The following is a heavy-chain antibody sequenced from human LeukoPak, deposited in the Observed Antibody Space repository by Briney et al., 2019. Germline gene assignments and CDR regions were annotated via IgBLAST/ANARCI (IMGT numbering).Heavy chain of an antibody. V-gene: IGHV3-30*03. CDR1: GFTFSSYA. CDR2: ISSDGRND. D-gene: IGHD6-13*01. CDR3: ARHRLSSSWRPGGYYYYMDV. J-gene: IGHJ6*03. Sequence: GGSLRLSCAASGFTFSSYAMHWVRQAPGKGLEWVAVISSDGRNDNYADSVKGRFTISRDNSKNTVFLQMNSLRAEDTAVYYCARHRLSSSWRPGGYYYYMDVWGKGTTVTVSS.